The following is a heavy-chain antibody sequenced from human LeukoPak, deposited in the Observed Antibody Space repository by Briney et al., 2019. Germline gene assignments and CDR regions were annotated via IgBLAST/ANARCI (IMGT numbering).Heavy chain of an antibody. Sequence: SETLSLTCTVSGGSISSGDYYWRWIRQPPGKGLEWIGYIYYSGSTYYNPSLKSRVTISVDASKNQFSLKLRSVTAADTAVYYCARTCGGDCSNFDYWGQGTLVTVSS. CDR3: ARTCGGDCSNFDY. V-gene: IGHV4-30-4*01. CDR1: GGSISSGDYY. CDR2: IYYSGST. J-gene: IGHJ4*02. D-gene: IGHD2-21*02.